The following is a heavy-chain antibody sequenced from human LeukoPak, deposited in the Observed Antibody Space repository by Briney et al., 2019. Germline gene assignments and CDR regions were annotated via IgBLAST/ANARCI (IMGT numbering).Heavy chain of an antibody. CDR3: ARDDPYQLLST. J-gene: IGHJ5*02. V-gene: IGHV4-4*02. Sequence: PSETLSLTCAVSGGSISSSNWWSWVRQPPGKGLEWIGEIYHSGSTNYNPSLKSRVTMSVDTSKNQFSLKLSSVTAADTAVYYCARDDPYQLLSTWGQGTLVTVSS. CDR2: IYHSGST. CDR1: GGSISSSNW. D-gene: IGHD2-2*01.